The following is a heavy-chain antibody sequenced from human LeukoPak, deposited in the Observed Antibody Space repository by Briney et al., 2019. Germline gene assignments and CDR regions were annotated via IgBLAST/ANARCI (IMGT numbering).Heavy chain of an antibody. V-gene: IGHV3-23*01. D-gene: IGHD6-19*01. Sequence: PVGSLRLSCAASGFTFSIYAMSWGPQTPREGLWCVSAICGSGGSTYYADSVKGRFTISRDYSKNTLYLQMNSLRADDTAVYYCAKDRASGWPNAFDIWGQGTMVTVSS. CDR1: GFTFSIYA. CDR2: ICGSGGST. CDR3: AKDRASGWPNAFDI. J-gene: IGHJ3*02.